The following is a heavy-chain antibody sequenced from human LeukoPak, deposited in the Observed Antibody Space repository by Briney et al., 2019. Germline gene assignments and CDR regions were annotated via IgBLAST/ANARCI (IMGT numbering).Heavy chain of an antibody. Sequence: GGSLRLSCAASGFTFSSYEMNWVRQAPGKGLEWVSYISSSGSTIYYADSVKGRFTISRDNAKSSLYLQMNSLRAEDTAVYYCARLQVDNCDYWGQGTLVTVSS. CDR3: ARLQVDNCDY. D-gene: IGHD5-12*01. V-gene: IGHV3-48*03. J-gene: IGHJ4*02. CDR2: ISSSGSTI. CDR1: GFTFSSYE.